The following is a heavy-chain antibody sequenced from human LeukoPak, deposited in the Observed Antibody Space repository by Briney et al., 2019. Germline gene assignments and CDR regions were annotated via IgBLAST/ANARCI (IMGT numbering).Heavy chain of an antibody. CDR1: GFTFSSYA. CDR3: VGEIGPRSFDY. Sequence: GGSLRLSCAASGFTFSSYAMHWARQAPGKGLERVAVISYNGSSKYYADSVKGRFTISRDNSINALYLQMNSLRLDDTAVYYCVGEIGPRSFDYWGQGTLVTVSS. J-gene: IGHJ4*02. CDR2: ISYNGSSK. V-gene: IGHV3-30-3*01. D-gene: IGHD3-16*01.